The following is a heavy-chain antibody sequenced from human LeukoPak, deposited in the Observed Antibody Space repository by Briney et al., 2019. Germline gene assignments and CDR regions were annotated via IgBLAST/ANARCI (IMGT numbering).Heavy chain of an antibody. CDR3: VKVGYGSRTWGWFDP. CDR2: IYSGSV. CDR1: GASISGHY. V-gene: IGHV4-59*11. D-gene: IGHD3-10*01. J-gene: IGHJ5*02. Sequence: KPSETLSLTCNVSGASISGHYWSWLRQSPGKGLECIGYIYSGSVDYNPSLKSRATISGDASKSQVSLILKSVTTADTAIYYCVKVGYGSRTWGWFDPWGQGILVTVST.